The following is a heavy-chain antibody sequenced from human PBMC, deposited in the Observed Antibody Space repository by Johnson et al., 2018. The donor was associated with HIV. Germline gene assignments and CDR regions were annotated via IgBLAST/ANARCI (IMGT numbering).Heavy chain of an antibody. Sequence: VQLVESGGGLVQPGRSLRLSCAASGFTFDDYAMHWVRQAPGKGLEWVSGINWNGGSTGYADPVKGRFTISRDNAKNSLYLQMNRLRAEDTALYYCARDRYSSSSGAFDIWGQGTMVTVSS. J-gene: IGHJ3*02. CDR2: INWNGGST. D-gene: IGHD6-6*01. CDR3: ARDRYSSSSGAFDI. CDR1: GFTFDDYA. V-gene: IGHV3-9*01.